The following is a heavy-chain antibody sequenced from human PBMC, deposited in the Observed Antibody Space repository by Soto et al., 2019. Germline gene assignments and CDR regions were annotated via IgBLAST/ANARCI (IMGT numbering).Heavy chain of an antibody. CDR3: ARSIDY. V-gene: IGHV4-4*02. J-gene: IGHJ4*02. CDR2: AHHSGRT. Sequence: SETLSLTCTVSGGSMSSSNWWNWVRQSPGKGLEWIGEAHHSGRTNYNPSPKSRVTISVDTSKNQFSLKLSSVTAADTAVYYCARSIDYWGQGTLVTVSS. CDR1: GGSMSSSNW.